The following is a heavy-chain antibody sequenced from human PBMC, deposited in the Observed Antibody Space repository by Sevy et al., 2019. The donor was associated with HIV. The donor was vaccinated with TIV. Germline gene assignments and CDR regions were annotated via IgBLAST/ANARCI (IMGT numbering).Heavy chain of an antibody. J-gene: IGHJ3*02. CDR3: ARKGIAAAGTHDAFDI. V-gene: IGHV2-70*01. D-gene: IGHD6-13*01. Sequence: SGPTLVKPTQTLTLTCTFSGFSLSTSGMCVSWIRQPPGKALEWLALIDWDDDKYYSTSLKTSHTISKDTSKNQVVLTMTNMDPVETATYYCARKGIAAAGTHDAFDIWGQGTMVTVSS. CDR1: GFSLSTSGMC. CDR2: IDWDDDK.